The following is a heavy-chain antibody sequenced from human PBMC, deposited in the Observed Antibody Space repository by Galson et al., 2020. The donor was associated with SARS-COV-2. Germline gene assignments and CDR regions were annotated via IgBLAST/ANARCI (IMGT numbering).Heavy chain of an antibody. Sequence: GGSLRLSCAASGFTFDDYAMHWVRQAPGKGLEWVSGISWNSGSIGYADSVKGRFTISRDNAKNSLYLQMNSLRAEDTALYYCATVMYWGQGTLVTVSS. CDR3: ATVMY. CDR2: ISWNSGSI. V-gene: IGHV3-9*01. J-gene: IGHJ4*02. CDR1: GFTFDDYA.